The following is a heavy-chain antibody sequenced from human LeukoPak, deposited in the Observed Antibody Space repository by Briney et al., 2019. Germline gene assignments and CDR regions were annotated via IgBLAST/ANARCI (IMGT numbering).Heavy chain of an antibody. Sequence: PSETLSLTCTASGGSISSYCWSWIRQPPGKGLEWIGYIYTSGSTNYNPSLKSRVTISVDTSKNQFSLKLSSVTAADTAVYYCARRMIVVVPAASDAFDIWGQGTMVTVSS. CDR2: IYTSGST. CDR1: GGSISSYC. D-gene: IGHD2-2*01. CDR3: ARRMIVVVPAASDAFDI. V-gene: IGHV4-4*09. J-gene: IGHJ3*02.